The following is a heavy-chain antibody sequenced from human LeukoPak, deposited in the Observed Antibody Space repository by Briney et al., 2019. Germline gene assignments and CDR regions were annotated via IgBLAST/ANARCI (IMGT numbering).Heavy chain of an antibody. CDR2: IYYSGST. J-gene: IGHJ6*02. CDR1: GGSVSSGSYY. V-gene: IGHV4-61*01. D-gene: IGHD3-10*01. Sequence: PSETLSLTCTVSGGSVSSGSYYWSWIRQPPGKGLEWIGYIYYSGSTNYNPSLKSRVTISVDTSKNQFSLKLSSVTAADTAVYYCGREGDFYGGRDYGVDVWGQGTTVTVSS. CDR3: GREGDFYGGRDYGVDV.